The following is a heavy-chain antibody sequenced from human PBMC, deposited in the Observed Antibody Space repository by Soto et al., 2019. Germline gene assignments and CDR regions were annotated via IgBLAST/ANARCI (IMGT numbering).Heavy chain of an antibody. J-gene: IGHJ6*02. CDR3: AREYSGSYSQYYGMDV. CDR2: IYYSGST. D-gene: IGHD1-26*01. V-gene: IGHV4-31*03. Sequence: SETLSLTCTVSGGSISSGGYYWSWIRQHPGKGLEWIGYIYYSGSTYYNPSLKSRVTISVDTSKNQFSLKLSSVTAADTAVYYCAREYSGSYSQYYGMDVWREGIKVTDSS. CDR1: GGSISSGGYY.